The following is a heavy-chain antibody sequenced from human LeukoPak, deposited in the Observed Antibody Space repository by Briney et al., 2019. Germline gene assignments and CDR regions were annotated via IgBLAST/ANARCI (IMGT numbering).Heavy chain of an antibody. J-gene: IGHJ4*02. V-gene: IGHV3-23*01. CDR3: AKDRRALRYYFDY. Sequence: PGGSLRLSCVASGFTFSDFSLNWVRQAPGKGLEWVSAISGSGGSTYYADSVKGRFTISRDNSKNTLYLQMNSLRAEDTAVYYCAKDRRALRYYFDYWGQGTLVTVSS. CDR2: ISGSGGST. CDR1: GFTFSDFS.